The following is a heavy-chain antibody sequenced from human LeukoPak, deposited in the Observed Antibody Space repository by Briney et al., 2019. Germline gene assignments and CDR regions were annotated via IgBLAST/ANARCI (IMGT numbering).Heavy chain of an antibody. CDR1: GFTFSGSA. CDR3: TRRGNKYYYDSSGYYLDFDY. J-gene: IGHJ4*02. CDR2: IRSKANSYAT. Sequence: GGSLRLSCAASGFTFSGSAMHWVRQASGKGLEWVGRIRSKANSYATAYAASVKGRFTISRDDSKNTAYLQMNSLKTEDTAVYYCTRRGNKYYYDSSGYYLDFDYWGQGTLVTVSS. V-gene: IGHV3-73*01. D-gene: IGHD3-22*01.